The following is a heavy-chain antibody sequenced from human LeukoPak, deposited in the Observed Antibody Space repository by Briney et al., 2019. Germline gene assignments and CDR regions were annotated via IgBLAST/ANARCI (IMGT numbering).Heavy chain of an antibody. V-gene: IGHV3-48*03. D-gene: IGHD3-16*01. Sequence: GGSLRLSCAASGFTFSSYEMNWVRQAPGKGLEWVSYISSSGSTIYYADSVKGRFTISRDNSKNTLYLQMNSLRAEDTAVYYCARDLGLRDFWGQGTLVTVSS. CDR1: GFTFSSYE. CDR3: ARDLGLRDF. CDR2: ISSSGSTI. J-gene: IGHJ4*02.